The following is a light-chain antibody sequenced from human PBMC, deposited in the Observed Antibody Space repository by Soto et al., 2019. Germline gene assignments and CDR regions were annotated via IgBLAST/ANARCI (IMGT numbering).Light chain of an antibody. CDR1: QSVSSSS. Sequence: EIVLPQSPGTLSLSPVERATVSCWASQSVSSSSLAWYQQRPGQAPRLLIYQTSLRAAGIPARFSASGSGTDFTLTISDVQPEDFALYYCHQRQSWPRTFGQGTKVDI. J-gene: IGKJ1*01. CDR3: HQRQSWPRT. V-gene: IGKV3D-20*02. CDR2: QTS.